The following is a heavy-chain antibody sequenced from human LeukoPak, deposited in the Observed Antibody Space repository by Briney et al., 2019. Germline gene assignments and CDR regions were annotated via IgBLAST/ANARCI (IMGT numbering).Heavy chain of an antibody. D-gene: IGHD3-22*01. CDR3: ARGTYYYDSSGYSPFDY. CDR2: INPNSGGT. CDR1: GYIFTGYY. V-gene: IGHV1-2*02. Sequence: ASVKVSCKASGYIFTGYYMHWVRQAPGQGLEWMGWINPNSGGTNYAQKFQGRVTMTRDTSISTAYMELSRLRSDDTAVYYCARGTYYYDSSGYSPFDYWGQGTLVTVSS. J-gene: IGHJ4*02.